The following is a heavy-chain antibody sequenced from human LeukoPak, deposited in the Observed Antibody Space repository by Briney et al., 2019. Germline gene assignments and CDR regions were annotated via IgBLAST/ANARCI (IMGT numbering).Heavy chain of an antibody. CDR1: GYTFTSYY. CDR2: INPSGGST. CDR3: ARDRRVHYDFWSGYYRDEVWFGP. Sequence: ASVKVSCKASGYTFTSYYMHWVRQAPGQGLEWMGIINPSGGSTSYAQKFQGSATMTRDTSTSTVYMELSSLRSEDTAVYYCARDRRVHYDFWSGYYRDEVWFGPWGQGTLVTVSS. D-gene: IGHD3-3*01. V-gene: IGHV1-46*03. J-gene: IGHJ5*02.